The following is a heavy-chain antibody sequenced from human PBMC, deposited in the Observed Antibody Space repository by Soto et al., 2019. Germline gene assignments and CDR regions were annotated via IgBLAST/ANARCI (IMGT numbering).Heavy chain of an antibody. CDR3: AKEVVVAGFFNRAPPFDY. V-gene: IGHV3-23*01. CDR1: GFTFSSYA. CDR2: ISGSGGST. J-gene: IGHJ4*02. Sequence: GGSLRLSCAASGFTFSSYAMSWVRQAPGKGLEWVSAISGSGGSTYYADSVKGRFTISRANSKNTLYLQMNSLRAEDTAVYYCAKEVVVAGFFNRAPPFDYWGQGTLVTVSS. D-gene: IGHD2-15*01.